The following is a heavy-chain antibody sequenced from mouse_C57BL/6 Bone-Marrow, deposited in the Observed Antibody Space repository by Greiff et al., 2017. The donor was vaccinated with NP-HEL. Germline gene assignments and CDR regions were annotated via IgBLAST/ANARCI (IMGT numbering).Heavy chain of an antibody. V-gene: IGHV1-82*01. CDR1: GYAFSSSW. CDR3: ARPYSNYVGFAY. CDR2: IYPGDGGT. D-gene: IGHD2-5*01. Sequence: QVQLQQSGPELVKPGASVKISCKASGYAFSSSWMNWVKQRPGQGLEWIGRIYPGDGGTNYNGKFKGKATLTADKSSSTAYMQLSSLTSEESAVYFCARPYSNYVGFAYWGQGTLVTVSA. J-gene: IGHJ3*01.